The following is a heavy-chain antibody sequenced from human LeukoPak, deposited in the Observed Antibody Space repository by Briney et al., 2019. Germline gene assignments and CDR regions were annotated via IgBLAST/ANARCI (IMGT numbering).Heavy chain of an antibody. Sequence: ASVKVSCKASGYTFTGYYMHWVRQAPGQGLEWMGWINPNSGGTNYAQKFQGRVTMTRDTSINTAYMELGSLRSDDTAVYYCARSGAYGSGSYLSYWGQGTLVTVSS. CDR1: GYTFTGYY. CDR2: INPNSGGT. V-gene: IGHV1-2*02. CDR3: ARSGAYGSGSYLSY. D-gene: IGHD3-10*01. J-gene: IGHJ4*02.